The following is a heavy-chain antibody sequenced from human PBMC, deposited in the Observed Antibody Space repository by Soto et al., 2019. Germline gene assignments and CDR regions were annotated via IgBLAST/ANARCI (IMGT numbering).Heavy chain of an antibody. CDR2: IYRNGDT. V-gene: IGHV2-5*01. D-gene: IGHD2-15*01. CDR3: AQRVGCRGSFHX. J-gene: IGHJ4*02. Sequence: SGATLVHPTQTVTLTCTFSGFSLTSSGVSVGWIRRPPGKAMEWLAFIYRNGDTRYRPSMQRRLTITKDNSKKQVVLTMTNMDPIDTATYYCAQRVGCRGSFHXWGQGILVPVSX. CDR1: GFSLTSSGVS.